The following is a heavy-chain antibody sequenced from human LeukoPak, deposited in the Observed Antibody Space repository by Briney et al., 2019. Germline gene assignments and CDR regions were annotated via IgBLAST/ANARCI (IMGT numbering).Heavy chain of an antibody. CDR3: AKGLINDWSALEY. V-gene: IGHV3-23*01. CDR2: ISGSGGTT. CDR1: GFTFSSYA. Sequence: GWSLRLSCAASGFTFSSYAMTWVRQAPGKGLEWVSAISGSGGTTYYADSVRGRFTISRDNSKNTVYLQMNSLRAEDTAIYYCAKGLINDWSALEYWGQGLLVTVSS. J-gene: IGHJ4*02. D-gene: IGHD3-9*01.